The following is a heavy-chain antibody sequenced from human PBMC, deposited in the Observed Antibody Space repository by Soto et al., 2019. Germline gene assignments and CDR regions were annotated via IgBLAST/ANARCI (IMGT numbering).Heavy chain of an antibody. Sequence: EVQLVESGGGLVQPGGSLRLSCAASGFSFSSHNMNWVRQAPGKGLEWISYISNSGGSIYYADSVKGRFTISRDNARNSLDLQMNSLRAEDTALYYCARSGNYRLDLWGQGTLVTVSS. CDR3: ARSGNYRLDL. CDR1: GFSFSSHN. CDR2: ISNSGGSI. D-gene: IGHD6-19*01. V-gene: IGHV3-48*01. J-gene: IGHJ4*02.